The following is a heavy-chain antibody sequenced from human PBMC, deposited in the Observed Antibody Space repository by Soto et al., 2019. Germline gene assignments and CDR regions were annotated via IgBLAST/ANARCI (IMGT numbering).Heavy chain of an antibody. Sequence: QVQLVQSGAEVKKPGASVKLSCKASGYTFTRHAMHWVRQAPGQGLEWMGWIDAGNGKTKYSQKLQGRVTITRDTSASTAYMELSSLRSEDTAVYSCATGIEMSEGRYFQHWGQGTLVTVSS. CDR1: GYTFTRHA. CDR2: IDAGNGKT. J-gene: IGHJ1*01. CDR3: ATGIEMSEGRYFQH. V-gene: IGHV1-3*01.